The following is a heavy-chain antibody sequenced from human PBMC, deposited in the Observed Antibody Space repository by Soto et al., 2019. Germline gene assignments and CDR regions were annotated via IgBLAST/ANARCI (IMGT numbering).Heavy chain of an antibody. Sequence: GASVKVSCKACGYIFTSYYMHWVRQAPGQGLEWMGIINPSGGSTSYAQKFQGRVTLTRDPSTGIVYMGLSSLRSEDTAVYYCARDQVATVLRVMEWSTKRWFDPWGQGTLVTVSS. D-gene: IGHD3-3*01. CDR3: ARDQVATVLRVMEWSTKRWFDP. J-gene: IGHJ5*02. V-gene: IGHV1-46*01. CDR1: GYIFTSYY. CDR2: INPSGGST.